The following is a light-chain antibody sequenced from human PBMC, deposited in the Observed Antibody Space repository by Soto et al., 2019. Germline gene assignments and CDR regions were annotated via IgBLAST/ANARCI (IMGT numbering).Light chain of an antibody. Sequence: QSALTQPRSVSGSPGQSVTISCTGTSSDVGAYNYVSWYQQHPGKAPTLIIHDVTKRPSGVPDRFSGSKSGNTASLTISGLQAEDEADYYCCSYAGGYTHVLGTGTKLTV. CDR1: SSDVGAYNY. J-gene: IGLJ1*01. CDR2: DVT. CDR3: CSYAGGYTHV. V-gene: IGLV2-11*01.